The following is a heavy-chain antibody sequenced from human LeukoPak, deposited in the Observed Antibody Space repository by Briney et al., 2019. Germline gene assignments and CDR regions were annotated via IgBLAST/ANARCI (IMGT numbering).Heavy chain of an antibody. V-gene: IGHV3-7*05. CDR1: GFSSRSYW. J-gene: IGHJ4*02. CDR2: IKQDGSEK. Sequence: GGSLRLARAAAGFSSRSYWTASVRQAPGKGLEWVATIKQDGSEKNYVDSAKGRFTISRDNAKNSLYLQMNSLRAEDTSVYYCITAIGYWGQGTLVTVSS. CDR3: ITAIGY. D-gene: IGHD2-21*02.